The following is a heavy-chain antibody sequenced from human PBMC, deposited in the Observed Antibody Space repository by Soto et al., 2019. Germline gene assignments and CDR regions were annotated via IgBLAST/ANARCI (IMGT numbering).Heavy chain of an antibody. Sequence: GASVKVSCKASGYTFTSYYMHWVRQAPGQGLEWMGIINPSGGSTSYAQKFQGRVTMTRDTSTSTVYMELSSLRSEDTAVYYCARMLIAAAGTGMWFDPWGQGTLVTVSS. CDR3: ARMLIAAAGTGMWFDP. V-gene: IGHV1-46*01. CDR1: GYTFTSYY. J-gene: IGHJ5*02. CDR2: INPSGGST. D-gene: IGHD6-13*01.